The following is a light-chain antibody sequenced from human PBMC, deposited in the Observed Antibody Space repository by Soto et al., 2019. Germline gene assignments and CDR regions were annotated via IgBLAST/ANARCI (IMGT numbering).Light chain of an antibody. Sequence: DIQMTQAPSSLSASVGDRVVFTCRASQYISTFLSWYQQKPGKAPKLLIYGASTLQNGVPSRFSGSGSGTDFTLTISSLQPEDFATYYCQQSYSATPITFGQGTRLDIK. CDR2: GAS. CDR1: QYISTF. CDR3: QQSYSATPIT. V-gene: IGKV1-39*01. J-gene: IGKJ5*01.